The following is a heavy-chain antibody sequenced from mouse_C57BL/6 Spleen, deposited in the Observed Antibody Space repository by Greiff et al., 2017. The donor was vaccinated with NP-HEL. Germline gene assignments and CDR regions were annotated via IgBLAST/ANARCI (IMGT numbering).Heavy chain of an antibody. Sequence: QVQLQQPGAELVRPGTSVKLSCKASGYTFTSYWLHWVKQRPGQGLEWIGVIDPSDSYTNYNQKFKGKATLTVDTSSSTAYMQLSSLTSEDSAVYYCARWLLLYYAMDYWGQGTSVTVSS. J-gene: IGHJ4*01. D-gene: IGHD2-3*01. CDR1: GYTFTSYW. CDR3: ARWLLLYYAMDY. CDR2: IDPSDSYT. V-gene: IGHV1-59*01.